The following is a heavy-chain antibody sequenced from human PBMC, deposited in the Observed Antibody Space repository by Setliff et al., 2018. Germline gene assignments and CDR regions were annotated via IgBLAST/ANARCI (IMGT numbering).Heavy chain of an antibody. J-gene: IGHJ2*01. CDR3: ARNPASFQYAFDV. V-gene: IGHV4-34*08. D-gene: IGHD2-8*01. CDR2: INHSGST. Sequence: SETLSLTCAAYGGTFSHYYWTWIRQSPGKGLEWIGEINHSGSTNYNPSLKSRVTISIDTSKDQFSLRMSSVTAADTALYYCARNPASFQYAFDVWGRGTLVTVSS. CDR1: GGTFSHYY.